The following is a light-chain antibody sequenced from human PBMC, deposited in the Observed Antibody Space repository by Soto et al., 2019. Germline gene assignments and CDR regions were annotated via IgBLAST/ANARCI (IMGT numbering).Light chain of an antibody. Sequence: QSVLTQPPSVSGAPGQRVTISCTGSSSNIGAGYDVHWYQQLPGTAPKLMISEVSNRPSGVSNRFSGSRSGNTASLAISGLQAEDEADYYCSSYTSGNTLVVFGTGTKVTVL. CDR2: EVS. J-gene: IGLJ1*01. V-gene: IGLV1-40*01. CDR1: SSNIGAGYD. CDR3: SSYTSGNTLVV.